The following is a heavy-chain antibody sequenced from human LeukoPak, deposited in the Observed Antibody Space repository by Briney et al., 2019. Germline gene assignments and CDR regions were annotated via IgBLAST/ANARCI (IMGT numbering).Heavy chain of an antibody. D-gene: IGHD5-12*01. CDR1: GFRFSDYN. Sequence: GGSLRLSCAASGFRFSDYNMSWIRQTPGKGLEWISYFSSSGSTLYYGDSVKGRFTISRDNAKNSLYLQMNSLRAEDTAVYYCAGTDSGYDLRYWGQGTLVTVSS. V-gene: IGHV3-11*04. CDR3: AGTDSGYDLRY. CDR2: FSSSGSTL. J-gene: IGHJ4*02.